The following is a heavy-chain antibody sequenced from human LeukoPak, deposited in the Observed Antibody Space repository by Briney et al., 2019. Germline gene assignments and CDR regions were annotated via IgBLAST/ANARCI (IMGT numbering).Heavy chain of an antibody. J-gene: IGHJ4*02. D-gene: IGHD6-13*01. CDR2: INHSGST. CDR1: GGSFSGYY. V-gene: IGHV4-34*01. CDR3: VRGSAAGTTLDY. Sequence: SETLSLTCAVYGGSFSGYYWSWIRQPPGKGLEWIGEINHSGSTNYNPSLKSRVTISVDTSKNQFSLKLSSVTAADTAVYYCVRGSAAGTTLDYWGQGTLVTVSS.